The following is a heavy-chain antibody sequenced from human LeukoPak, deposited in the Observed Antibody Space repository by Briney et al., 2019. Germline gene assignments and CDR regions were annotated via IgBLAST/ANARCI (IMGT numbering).Heavy chain of an antibody. Sequence: GRSLRLSCAASGFTFDDYAMHWVRQGPGKGLEWVSGISWNSGSIGYADSVKGRFTISRDNAKNSLYLQMNSLRAEDTAVYYCARDLNWETYWGQGTLVTVSS. D-gene: IGHD7-27*01. CDR3: ARDLNWETY. CDR2: ISWNSGSI. V-gene: IGHV3-9*01. CDR1: GFTFDDYA. J-gene: IGHJ4*02.